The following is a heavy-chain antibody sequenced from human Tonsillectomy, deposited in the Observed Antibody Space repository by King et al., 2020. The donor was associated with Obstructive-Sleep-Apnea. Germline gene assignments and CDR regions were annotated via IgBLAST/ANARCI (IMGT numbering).Heavy chain of an antibody. Sequence: VQLQESGPGLVKPSETLSLTCTVSGGSISSYYWSWIRQPPGKGLEWIGYIYYSGSTNYNPSLKSRVTIPVDTSKNQFSLKLSSVTAADTAVYYCARHRRATSGRTDYYYYGMDVWGQGTTVTVSS. CDR3: ARHRRATSGRTDYYYYGMDV. V-gene: IGHV4-59*08. CDR2: IYYSGST. J-gene: IGHJ6*02. CDR1: GGSISSYY. D-gene: IGHD1-26*01.